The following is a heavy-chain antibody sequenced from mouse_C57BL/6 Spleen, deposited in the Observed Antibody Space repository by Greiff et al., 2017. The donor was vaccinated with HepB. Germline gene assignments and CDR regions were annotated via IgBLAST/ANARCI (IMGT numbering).Heavy chain of an antibody. V-gene: IGHV1-7*01. Sequence: VQLQQSGAELAKPGASVKLSCKASGYTFTSYWMHWVKQRPGQGLEWIGYINPSSGYTKYNQKFKDKATLNADKSSSTAYMQLSSLTYEDSAVYYCAKADGRTLDYWGQGTTLTVAS. J-gene: IGHJ2*01. D-gene: IGHD2-3*01. CDR2: INPSSGYT. CDR3: AKADGRTLDY. CDR1: GYTFTSYW.